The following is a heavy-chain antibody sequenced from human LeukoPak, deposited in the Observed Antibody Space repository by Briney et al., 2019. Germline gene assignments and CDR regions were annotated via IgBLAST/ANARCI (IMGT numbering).Heavy chain of an antibody. V-gene: IGHV1-46*01. CDR1: GYTFTSYY. CDR3: AREGEAYYFDY. J-gene: IGHJ4*02. Sequence: GASVKVSCKASGYTFTSYYMHWVRQAPGQGLEWMGIINPSGGSTSYAQKLQGRVTMTTDTSTSTAYMELRSLRSDDTAVYYCAREGEAYYFDYWGQGTLVTVSS. D-gene: IGHD3-16*01. CDR2: INPSGGST.